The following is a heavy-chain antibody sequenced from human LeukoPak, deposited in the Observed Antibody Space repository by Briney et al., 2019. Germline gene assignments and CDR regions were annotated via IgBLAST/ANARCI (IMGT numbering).Heavy chain of an antibody. Sequence: PGGSLRLFRAGSGFTFSAYGAHWVRQAPGKGLEWMAVIWYDASNKYYADSVKGRFTISRDNSKNTLYLQMSSLRAEDTAVCSFAADNWNVNDSWRGQGTLVTVSS. CDR1: GFTFSAYG. CDR3: AADNWNVNDSW. CDR2: IWYDASNK. J-gene: IGHJ4*02. D-gene: IGHD1-20*01. V-gene: IGHV3-33*01.